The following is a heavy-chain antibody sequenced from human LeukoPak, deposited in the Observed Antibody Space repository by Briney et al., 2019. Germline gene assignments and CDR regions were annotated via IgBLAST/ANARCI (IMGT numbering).Heavy chain of an antibody. J-gene: IGHJ3*02. V-gene: IGHV3-7*01. Sequence: GGSLRLSCEPSVFTFSSHCMSWVPEAPGKRLGWVANIMQDGSEKYYVDSVKGRFTISRDNAKNSLYLQMSILRAADTAVYYCARVRIAVAVSAFDSWGQGTMVTVSS. CDR2: IMQDGSEK. CDR1: VFTFSSHC. D-gene: IGHD6-19*01. CDR3: ARVRIAVAVSAFDS.